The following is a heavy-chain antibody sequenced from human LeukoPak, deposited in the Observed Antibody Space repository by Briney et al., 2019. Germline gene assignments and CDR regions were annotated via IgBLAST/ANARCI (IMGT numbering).Heavy chain of an antibody. CDR1: GFTFDDYA. Sequence: SLRLSCAASGFTFDDYAMHWVRQAPGKGLEWVSGISWNSGSIGYADSVKGRFTISRDNAKNSLYLQMNSLRAEDTALYYCAKALPYSSSFDYWGQGTLVTVSS. V-gene: IGHV3-9*01. J-gene: IGHJ4*02. D-gene: IGHD6-6*01. CDR3: AKALPYSSSFDY. CDR2: ISWNSGSI.